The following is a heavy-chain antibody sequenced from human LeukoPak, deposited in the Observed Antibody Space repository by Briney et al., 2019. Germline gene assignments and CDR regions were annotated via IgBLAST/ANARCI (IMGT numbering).Heavy chain of an antibody. D-gene: IGHD6-6*01. Sequence: WASVKVSCKASGGTFSSYAISWVRQAPGQGLEWMGGIIPIFGTANYAQKFQGRVTITADESTSTAYMELSSLRSEDTAVYYCARASPRIAARNYYYMDVWGKGTTVTVSS. CDR1: GGTFSSYA. V-gene: IGHV1-69*13. J-gene: IGHJ6*03. CDR3: ARASPRIAARNYYYMDV. CDR2: IIPIFGTA.